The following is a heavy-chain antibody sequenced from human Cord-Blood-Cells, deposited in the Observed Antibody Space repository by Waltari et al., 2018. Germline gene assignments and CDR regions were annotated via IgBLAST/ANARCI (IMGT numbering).Heavy chain of an antibody. CDR2: IIPIFGTA. CDR3: AREPPEVAVGGSYYFDY. J-gene: IGHJ4*02. D-gene: IGHD6-19*01. CDR1: GGPCSTYA. V-gene: IGHV1-69*01. Sequence: QVQPVQPGAEVTKPGSSVKASCKASGGPCSTYAVSRVRQAPGLGLEWMGGIIPIFGTANYAQKFQGRVTITADESTSTAYMELSSLRSEDTAVYYCAREPPEVAVGGSYYFDYWGQGTLVTVSS.